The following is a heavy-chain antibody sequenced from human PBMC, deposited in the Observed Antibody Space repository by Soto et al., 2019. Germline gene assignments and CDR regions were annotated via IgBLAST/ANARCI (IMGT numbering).Heavy chain of an antibody. V-gene: IGHV3-11*01. J-gene: IGHJ6*03. D-gene: IGHD3-3*01. CDR2: VSTRGSTV. CDR1: GFTFSDYY. CDR3: AREGGFWSGSYPPSQYYYMDV. Sequence: GGSLRLSCAGSGFTFSDYYINWVRQAPGKGLEWISYVSTRGSTVNYADFVEGRFTIFRDNAENSLYLQMNSLRPEDTAIYYCAREGGFWSGSYPPSQYYYMDVWGKGTTVTVSS.